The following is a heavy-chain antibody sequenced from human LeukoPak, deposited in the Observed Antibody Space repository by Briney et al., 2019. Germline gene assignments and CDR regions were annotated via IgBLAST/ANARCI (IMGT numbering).Heavy chain of an antibody. CDR2: ISYTGST. V-gene: IGHV4-59*02. CDR3: ARKMRPYYDSSGYYNWFDP. CDR1: GGSVSTNNW. J-gene: IGHJ5*02. D-gene: IGHD3-22*01. Sequence: SETLSLTCVVSGGSVSTNNWWNWIRQPPGKGLEWIGYISYTGSTNYNPSLKSRVTISVDTSKNQFSLKLSSVTAADTAVYYCARKMRPYYDSSGYYNWFDPWGQGTLVTVSS.